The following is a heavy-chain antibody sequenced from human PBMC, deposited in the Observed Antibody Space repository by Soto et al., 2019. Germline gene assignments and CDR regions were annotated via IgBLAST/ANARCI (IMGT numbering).Heavy chain of an antibody. CDR3: ARGGPYYYGFDV. J-gene: IGHJ6*02. Sequence: SETLSLTRTVSGDSISNSDYYWNWIRQSPGKGLEWIASIDYSGSTYYNPSLKSRVVISADTSKNLFSLKLRSVTAADTALYFCARGGPYYYGFDVWGQGTTVTVSS. CDR1: GDSISNSDYY. CDR2: IDYSGST. V-gene: IGHV4-30-4*01.